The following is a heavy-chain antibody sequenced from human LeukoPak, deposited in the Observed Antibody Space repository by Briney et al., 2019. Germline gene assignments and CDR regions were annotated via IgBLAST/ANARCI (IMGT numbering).Heavy chain of an antibody. CDR3: ARENRGSYYDIFDG. CDR2: IYTSGST. CDR1: GGSISSGSYY. J-gene: IGHJ3*01. V-gene: IGHV4-61*02. D-gene: IGHD3-9*01. Sequence: SETLSLTCTLSGGSISSGSYYWSWLRPPAGKGLEWIGRIYTSGSTNYNPSLNRRVHISVDTSQHQFSLKLSSVTAADTAVYSCARENRGSYYDIFDGWGQGTMVTVSS.